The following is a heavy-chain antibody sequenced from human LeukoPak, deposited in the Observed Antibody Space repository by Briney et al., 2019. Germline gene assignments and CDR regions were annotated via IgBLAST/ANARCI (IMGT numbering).Heavy chain of an antibody. CDR3: ARGGGYSDSSGYQD. CDR1: GYTFTYSA. Sequence: ASVKVSCKASGYTFTYSAINWVRQAPGQGLEWMGWINTNTGRPTNAPGFTGRFVFSLDTSVSTAYLHISSLEANDTAVYFCARGGGYSDSSGYQDWGQGTLVTVSS. J-gene: IGHJ4*02. V-gene: IGHV7-4-1*02. D-gene: IGHD3-22*01. CDR2: INTNTGRP.